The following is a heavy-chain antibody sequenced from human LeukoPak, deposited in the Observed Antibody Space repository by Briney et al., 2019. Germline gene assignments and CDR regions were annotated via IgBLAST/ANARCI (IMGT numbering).Heavy chain of an antibody. Sequence: PGGSLRLSCAASGFTFSSYWMHWVRQAPGKGLVWVSRINPDGSGTTYADSVQGRFTISRDNAKNTLYLQMNSLGAEDTAVYYCAKGVSSWCYFDYWGQGTLVTVSS. D-gene: IGHD6-13*01. CDR3: AKGVSSWCYFDY. CDR1: GFTFSSYW. J-gene: IGHJ4*02. CDR2: INPDGSGT. V-gene: IGHV3-74*01.